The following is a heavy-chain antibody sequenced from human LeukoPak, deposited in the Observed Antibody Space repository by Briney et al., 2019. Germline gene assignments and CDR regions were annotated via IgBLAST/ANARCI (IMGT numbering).Heavy chain of an antibody. V-gene: IGHV3-23*01. CDR2: ISGSGGSA. CDR1: GFTFSSYA. D-gene: IGHD1-20*01. Sequence: GGSLRLSCAASGFTFSSYAMSWVRQAPGKGLEWVSDISGSGGSAYYADSVKGRFTISRDNSKNTLYLQMNSLRAEDTAVYYCAKSTGLTGWFDYWGQGTLVTVSS. CDR3: AKSTGLTGWFDY. J-gene: IGHJ4*02.